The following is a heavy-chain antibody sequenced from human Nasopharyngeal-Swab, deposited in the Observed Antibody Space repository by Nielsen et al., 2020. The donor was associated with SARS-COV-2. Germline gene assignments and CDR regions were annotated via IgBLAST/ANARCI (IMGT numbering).Heavy chain of an antibody. CDR1: GFTFNTYS. CDR2: ISSSSGTI. V-gene: IGHV3-48*02. Sequence: GGSLRLSCTTSGFTFNTYSMNWVRQAPGTGPEWLSFISSSSGTIYYADSVKGRFTVSRDNAKNSLYLQMNSLRDEDTAVYYCARDPNGSYYFRPDAFDIWGQGIMVIVSS. J-gene: IGHJ3*02. D-gene: IGHD1-26*01. CDR3: ARDPNGSYYFRPDAFDI.